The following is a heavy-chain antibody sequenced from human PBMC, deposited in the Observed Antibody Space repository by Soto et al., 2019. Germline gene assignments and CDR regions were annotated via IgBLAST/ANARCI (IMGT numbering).Heavy chain of an antibody. CDR3: ARDLELGVATTGYYYYYYMDV. CDR2: IYSGGST. Sequence: GGSLRLSCAASGFTVSSNYMSWVRQAPGKGLEWVSVIYSGGSTYYADSVKGRFTISRDNSKNTLYLQMNSLRAEDTAVYYCARDLELGVATTGYYYYYYMDVWGKGTTVTVSS. V-gene: IGHV3-66*01. CDR1: GFTVSSNY. D-gene: IGHD5-12*01. J-gene: IGHJ6*03.